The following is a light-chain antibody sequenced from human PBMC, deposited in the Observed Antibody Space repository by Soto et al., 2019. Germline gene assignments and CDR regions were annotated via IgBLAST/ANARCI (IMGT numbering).Light chain of an antibody. Sequence: DIQMTQSPSSLSASVGDRVTITCRASQNIRSHLNWYQQKPGKAPELLIYVATSWQSGVPSRLSGSGSGADFTLTISSLQPEDSATYYCQQSYTTPYTFGPGTKLEIK. CDR2: VAT. V-gene: IGKV1-39*01. J-gene: IGKJ2*01. CDR1: QNIRSH. CDR3: QQSYTTPYT.